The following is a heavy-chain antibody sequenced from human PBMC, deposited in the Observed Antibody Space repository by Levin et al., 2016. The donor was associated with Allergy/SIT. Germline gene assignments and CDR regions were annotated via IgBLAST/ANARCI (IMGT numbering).Heavy chain of an antibody. J-gene: IGHJ4*02. D-gene: IGHD3-22*01. V-gene: IGHV4-59*13. Sequence: SETLSLTCTVSGGSISSYYWSWIRQPPGKGLEWIGYIYYSGSTNYNPSLKSRVTISVDTSKNQFSLKLSSVTAADTAVYYCARYSVSRRYYYDSRYYFDYWGQGTLVTVSS. CDR3: ARYSVSRRYYYDSRYYFDY. CDR1: GGSISSYY. CDR2: IYYSGST.